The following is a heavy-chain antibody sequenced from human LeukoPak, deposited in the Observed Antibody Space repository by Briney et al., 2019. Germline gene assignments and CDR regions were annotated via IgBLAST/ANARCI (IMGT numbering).Heavy chain of an antibody. CDR1: GGSISSSSYY. V-gene: IGHV4-39*01. J-gene: IGHJ4*02. Sequence: SETLSLTCTVSGGSISSSSYYWGWIRQPPGKGLEWIGNIYYSGSTYYNPSLKSRVTISVDTSKNQFSLKLSSVTAADTAVYYCAKGAWGFDYWGQGTLVTVSS. CDR2: IYYSGST. D-gene: IGHD7-27*01. CDR3: AKGAWGFDY.